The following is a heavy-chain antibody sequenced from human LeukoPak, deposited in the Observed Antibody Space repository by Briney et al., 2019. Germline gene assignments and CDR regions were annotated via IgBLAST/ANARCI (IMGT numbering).Heavy chain of an antibody. D-gene: IGHD1-26*01. J-gene: IGHJ5*02. Sequence: ASVKVSCKASGYTFTNYGISWVRQAPGQGLEWMGWINTDNGNTNYAQKLQGGVTMTTDTSTSTVYMELRTLRSDDTAVYYCARDQGGATSDPWGQGTLVTVSS. CDR3: ARDQGGATSDP. CDR1: GYTFTNYG. CDR2: INTDNGNT. V-gene: IGHV1-18*01.